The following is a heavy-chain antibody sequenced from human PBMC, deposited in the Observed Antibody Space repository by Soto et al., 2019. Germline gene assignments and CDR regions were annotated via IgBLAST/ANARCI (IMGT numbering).Heavy chain of an antibody. CDR2: ISYDGSNK. J-gene: IGHJ3*02. CDR3: AKGKGRWIIYDGFDI. CDR1: GFTFSSYG. V-gene: IGHV3-30*18. D-gene: IGHD4-17*01. Sequence: QVQLVESGGGVVQPGRSLRLSCAASGFTFSSYGMHWVRQAPGKGLEWVAVISYDGSNKYYADSVKGRFTISRDNSKNPVYLQMDSLRAEDTAVYYCAKGKGRWIIYDGFDIWGQGTMVTVSS.